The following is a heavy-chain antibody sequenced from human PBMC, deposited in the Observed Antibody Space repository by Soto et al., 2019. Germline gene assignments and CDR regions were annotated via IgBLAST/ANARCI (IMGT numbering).Heavy chain of an antibody. Sequence: EVQLVESGGGLVKPGGSLRLSCAASGFTFSSYSMNWVRQAPGKGLEWVSSITSSSSYIHYADSVKGRFTISRDNAKNSLYMPMNRLRAEDTAVYYCAREGYCSSTLCYSIGDYYYYMDVWGKGTTVTVSS. CDR2: ITSSSSYI. V-gene: IGHV3-21*01. J-gene: IGHJ6*03. CDR1: GFTFSSYS. CDR3: AREGYCSSTLCYSIGDYYYYMDV. D-gene: IGHD2-2*01.